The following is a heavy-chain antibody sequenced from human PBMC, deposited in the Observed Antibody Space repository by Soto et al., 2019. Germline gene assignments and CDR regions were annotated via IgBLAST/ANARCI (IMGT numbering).Heavy chain of an antibody. CDR3: ASAPVGSNHASMDV. V-gene: IGHV1-69*13. D-gene: IGHD2-15*01. CDR1: GGTFSSYS. J-gene: IGHJ6*02. CDR2: IIAMFCRA. Sequence: AVKVSCKASGGTFSSYSISWVRQAAGQGLDWMGGIIAMFCRANYAQKCQVRVTITADESTSTAYMALSSLRSEDTAVYYSASAPVGSNHASMDVWGQGTTVTVSS.